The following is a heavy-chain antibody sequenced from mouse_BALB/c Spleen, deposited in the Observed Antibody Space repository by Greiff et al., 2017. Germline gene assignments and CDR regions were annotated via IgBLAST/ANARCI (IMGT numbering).Heavy chain of an antibody. CDR2: ISSGGST. J-gene: IGHJ3*01. CDR1: GFTFSSYA. Sequence: EVKLMESGGGLVKPGGSLKLSCAASGFTFSSYAMSWVRQTPEKRLEWVASISSGGSTYYPDSVKGRFTISRDNARNILYLQMSSLRSEDTAMYYCEGIYDGYPPFAYWGQGTLVTVSA. D-gene: IGHD2-3*01. CDR3: EGIYDGYPPFAY. V-gene: IGHV5-6-5*01.